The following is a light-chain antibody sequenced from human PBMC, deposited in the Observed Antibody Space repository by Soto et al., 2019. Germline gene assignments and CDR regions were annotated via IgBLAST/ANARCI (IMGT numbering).Light chain of an antibody. J-gene: IGKJ1*01. V-gene: IGKV3-15*01. CDR2: GAS. CDR1: QSVSSN. Sequence: EIVMTQSPATLSVSPGERATLSCRASQSVSSNLAWYQQKPGQAPRLLIYGASTRATGIPGRFSGSGSGTEFTLTISSLQSEDFAVYCCQQYNNWRPMTFGQGSTVDTK. CDR3: QQYNNWRPMT.